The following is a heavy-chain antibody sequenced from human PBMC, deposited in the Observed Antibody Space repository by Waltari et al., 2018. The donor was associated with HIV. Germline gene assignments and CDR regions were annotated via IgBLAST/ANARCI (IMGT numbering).Heavy chain of an antibody. J-gene: IGHJ4*02. D-gene: IGHD5-18*01. Sequence: QITLKESGPTLVKPTQTLTLTCTFSGFSLSTSGVGVGWIRQPPGKALEWLALIYWDDDRRYSPSLKSRLAITKDTSKNQVVLIMTNMDPLDTATYHCARCGYSYGNTLFYFDQWGQGTLVTVSS. CDR3: ARCGYSYGNTLFYFDQ. CDR2: IYWDDDR. CDR1: GFSLSTSGVG. V-gene: IGHV2-5*02.